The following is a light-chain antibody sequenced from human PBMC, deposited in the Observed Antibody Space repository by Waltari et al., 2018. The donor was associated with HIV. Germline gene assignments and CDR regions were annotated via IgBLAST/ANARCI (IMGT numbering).Light chain of an antibody. CDR3: FAWDDSLSGYV. J-gene: IGLJ1*01. V-gene: IGLV1-47*01. Sequence: QSVLTQPPSASGTLGQRVTISCPGSNSNVGSKPVYWFQQVPGTAPNLLIYRDYQRRSGIPDRFSCSKSGASVSLTISGLRSEYDADYYCFAWDDSLSGYVFGTGTKFSVL. CDR1: NSNVGSKP. CDR2: RDY.